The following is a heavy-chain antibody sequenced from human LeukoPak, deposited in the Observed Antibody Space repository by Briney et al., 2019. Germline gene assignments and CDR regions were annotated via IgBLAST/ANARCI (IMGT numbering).Heavy chain of an antibody. Sequence: GGSLTLFCTASGITFSSDGMHWVRQAPGKGLEWVALINCDGSNKYYADSVKGRFTISRDNYKNTLYLQMNSLRAEDTAVYYCTNFDYWGQGTLVTVSS. J-gene: IGHJ4*02. CDR1: GITFSSDG. CDR2: INCDGSNK. CDR3: TNFDY. V-gene: IGHV3-30*02.